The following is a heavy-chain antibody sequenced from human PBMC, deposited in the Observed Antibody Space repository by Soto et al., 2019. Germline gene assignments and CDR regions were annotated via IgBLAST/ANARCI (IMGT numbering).Heavy chain of an antibody. CDR3: ATNYYDGSGHYFIFEH. CDR2: IIPIGGTP. D-gene: IGHD3-22*01. V-gene: IGHV1-69*01. Sequence: QVQLVQSGAEVKKPGSSVKVSCKASGRTFNNYAISWVRQAPGIGSEWLGVIIPIGGTPEHAQKFQGRVTISADESTNTAYMELSSLRSEDTAVYYCATNYYDGSGHYFIFEHWGQGTLVTVSS. J-gene: IGHJ4*02. CDR1: GRTFNNYA.